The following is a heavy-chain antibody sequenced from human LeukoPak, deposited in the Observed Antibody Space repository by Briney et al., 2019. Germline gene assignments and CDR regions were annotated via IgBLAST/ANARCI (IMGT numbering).Heavy chain of an antibody. D-gene: IGHD6-6*01. V-gene: IGHV3-21*01. Sequence: PGGSLRLSCAASGFTFSSYSLNWVRQAPGKGLEWVSSISGSSSYIYYADSVKGRFTISRHNAKNSLYLQMNSLRAEDTAVYYCASSSSSRYFDYWGQGTLVTVSS. CDR1: GFTFSSYS. CDR2: ISGSSSYI. J-gene: IGHJ4*02. CDR3: ASSSSSRYFDY.